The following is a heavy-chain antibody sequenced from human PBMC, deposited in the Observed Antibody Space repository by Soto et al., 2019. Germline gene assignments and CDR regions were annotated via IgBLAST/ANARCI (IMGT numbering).Heavy chain of an antibody. CDR1: GFTFSNAW. V-gene: IGHV3-15*07. D-gene: IGHD3-9*01. Sequence: GGSLRLSCAASGFTFSNAWMNWVRQAPGKGLEWVGRIKSKTDGGTTDYAAPVKGRFTISRDDSKNTLYLQMNSLKTEDTAVYYCSTLATYFERNYYYYGMDVWGQGTTVTVSS. CDR2: IKSKTDGGTT. CDR3: STLATYFERNYYYYGMDV. J-gene: IGHJ6*02.